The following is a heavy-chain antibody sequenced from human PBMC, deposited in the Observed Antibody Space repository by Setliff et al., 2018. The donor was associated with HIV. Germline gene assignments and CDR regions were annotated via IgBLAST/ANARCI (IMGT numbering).Heavy chain of an antibody. V-gene: IGHV4-34*01. J-gene: IGHJ4*02. CDR3: ARLHLRVPPSIFDY. D-gene: IGHD2-2*01. CDR1: GGSFSNYY. CDR2: ISHTGNI. Sequence: SETLSLTCTVYGGSFSNYYWSWVRQSPLKGLEWIGEISHTGNINYNTALSNRVTVSVDTSKNQFSLKLTSVTAADTAVYFCARLHLRVPPSIFDYWSPGTMVTVSS.